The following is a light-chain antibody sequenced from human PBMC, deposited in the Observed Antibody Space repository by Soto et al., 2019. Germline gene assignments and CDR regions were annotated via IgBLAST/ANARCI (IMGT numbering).Light chain of an antibody. Sequence: ESVLTQSPGTLSLSKGERATLSCRASQSVSSYLAWYQQRPGQAPRLLIYDASNRATGVPARFSGSGSGTDFTLTISSLEPEDFAVYYCQQRSSWPPTFGQGTRLEIK. J-gene: IGKJ5*01. CDR2: DAS. V-gene: IGKV3-11*01. CDR1: QSVSSY. CDR3: QQRSSWPPT.